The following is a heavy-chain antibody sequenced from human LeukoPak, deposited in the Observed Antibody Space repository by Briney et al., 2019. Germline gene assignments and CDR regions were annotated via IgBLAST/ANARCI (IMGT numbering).Heavy chain of an antibody. J-gene: IGHJ4*02. D-gene: IGHD3-10*01. Sequence: GASVKVSCKASGGTFSSYAISWVRQAPGQGLEWMGRIIPILGIANYAQKFQGRVTITADKSTSTAYMELSSLRSEDTAVYYCARGGETYYYGSGSYYNPPIDYWGQGTLVTVSS. CDR1: GGTFSSYA. V-gene: IGHV1-69*04. CDR3: ARGGETYYYGSGSYYNPPIDY. CDR2: IIPILGIA.